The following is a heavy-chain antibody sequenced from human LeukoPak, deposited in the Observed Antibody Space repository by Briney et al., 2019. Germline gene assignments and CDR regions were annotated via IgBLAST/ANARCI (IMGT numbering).Heavy chain of an antibody. CDR2: IYYSGRT. Sequence: RPSETLSLTCTVSGGSISSSSYYWGWIRQPPGKGLEWIGSIYYSGRTYYNPSLKSRVTISVDTSKNQFSLKLSSVAAADTAVFYCARHTYSSSWSYFDYWGQGTLVTVSS. V-gene: IGHV4-39*01. J-gene: IGHJ4*02. D-gene: IGHD6-13*01. CDR3: ARHTYSSSWSYFDY. CDR1: GGSISSSSYY.